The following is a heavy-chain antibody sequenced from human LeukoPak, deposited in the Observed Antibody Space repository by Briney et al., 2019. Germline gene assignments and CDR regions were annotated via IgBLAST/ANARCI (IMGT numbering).Heavy chain of an antibody. V-gene: IGHV1-18*01. CDR1: GYTFTSYG. CDR3: ASSHDGSYYYYYYMDV. J-gene: IGHJ6*03. D-gene: IGHD1-26*01. Sequence: VASVKVSCKASGYTFTSYGISWVRQAPGQGLEWMGWISAYNGNTNYAQKLQGRVTMTTDTSTSTAYMELRSLRSEDTAVYYCASSHDGSYYYYYYMDVWGKGTTVTVSS. CDR2: ISAYNGNT.